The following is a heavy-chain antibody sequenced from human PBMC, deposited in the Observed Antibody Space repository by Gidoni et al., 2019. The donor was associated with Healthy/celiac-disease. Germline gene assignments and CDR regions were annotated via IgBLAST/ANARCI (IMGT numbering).Heavy chain of an antibody. CDR3: AKDGPDGAVGGYYYYGMDV. D-gene: IGHD6-19*01. CDR2: ISWDGGST. V-gene: IGHV3-43D*04. Sequence: EMQLVESGGVVVQPGGSLRLSCAASGFTFDDYAMHWVRQAPGKGLEWVSLISWDGGSTYYADSVKGRFTISRDNSKNSLYLQMNSLRAEDTALYYCAKDGPDGAVGGYYYYGMDVWGQGTTVTVSS. CDR1: GFTFDDYA. J-gene: IGHJ6*02.